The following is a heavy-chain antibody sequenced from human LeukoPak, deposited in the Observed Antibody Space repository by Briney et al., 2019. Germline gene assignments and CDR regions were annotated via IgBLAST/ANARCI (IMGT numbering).Heavy chain of an antibody. V-gene: IGHV4-59*08. D-gene: IGHD2-21*01. CDR3: ATQIAVVEPTDPIWFDS. J-gene: IGHJ5*01. CDR1: VGSTYRYN. Sequence: PSETLSLTRTVSVGSTYRYNWSAVCQPPGRGRECIWCIHYSGSTHYNPSLKSGVTISVDTSKNQFSLRLTSVTAADTALYYCATQIAVVEPTDPIWFDSWGQGTLVTVSS. CDR2: IHYSGST.